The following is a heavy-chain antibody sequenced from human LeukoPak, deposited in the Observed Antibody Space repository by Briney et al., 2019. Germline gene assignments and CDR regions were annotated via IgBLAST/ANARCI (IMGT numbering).Heavy chain of an antibody. J-gene: IGHJ4*02. D-gene: IGHD3-22*01. CDR2: IYYSGST. CDR3: ARRRHHFDSTGYYLYFDY. V-gene: IGHV4-39*01. Sequence: SETLSLTCTVSGGSISSSDHYWGWIRQPPGKGLGWIGSIYYSGSTYYNPSLKSRVTISVDTSKNQFSLKLSSVTAADTAVFYCARRRHHFDSTGYYLYFDYWGQGTLVTVSS. CDR1: GGSISSSDHY.